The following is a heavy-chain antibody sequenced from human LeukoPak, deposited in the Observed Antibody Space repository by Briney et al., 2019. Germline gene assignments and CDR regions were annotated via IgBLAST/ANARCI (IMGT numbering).Heavy chain of an antibody. CDR1: DDSITMYY. D-gene: IGHD3-10*01. CDR2: VDHTGST. V-gene: IGHV4-59*01. CDR3: ARGRVSSSTWFSTYYYYFYMDV. Sequence: SETLSLTCTVSDDSITMYYWTWIRQPPGKGLEWIGYVDHTGSTNFNPSLNGRVSISRDTSKNLFSLRLRSVTAADTAVYFCARGRVSSSTWFSTYYYYFYMDVWGKGTTVTVSS. J-gene: IGHJ6*03.